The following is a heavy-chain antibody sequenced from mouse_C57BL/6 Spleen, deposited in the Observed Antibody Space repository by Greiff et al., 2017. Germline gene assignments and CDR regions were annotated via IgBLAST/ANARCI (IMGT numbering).Heavy chain of an antibody. CDR1: GYTFTSYW. V-gene: IGHV1-64*01. CDR2: IHPNRGST. J-gene: IGHJ4*01. D-gene: IGHD1-1*01. CDR3: ARRGYYGSSFYYAMDY. Sequence: VQLQQPGAELVKPGASVKLSCKASGYTFTSYWMHWVKQRPGQGLEWIGMIHPNRGSTNYNEKFKSKATLTVDKSSSTAYMQLSSLTSEDSAVYYCARRGYYGSSFYYAMDYWGQGTSVTVSS.